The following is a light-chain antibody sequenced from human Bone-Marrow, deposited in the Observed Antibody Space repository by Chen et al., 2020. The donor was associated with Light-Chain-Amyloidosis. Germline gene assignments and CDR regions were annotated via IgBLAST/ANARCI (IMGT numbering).Light chain of an antibody. CDR3: QSADSSGTYEVI. CDR2: RDT. J-gene: IGLJ2*01. CDR1: DLPTKY. Sequence: SYELTQPPSVSVSPGQTARITCSGDDLPTKYAYWYQQKPGQAPVLVIHRDTERPSGISERFSVSSAGTTATLTISGVQADDEADYHCQSADSSGTYEVIFGGGTKLTVL. V-gene: IGLV3-25*03.